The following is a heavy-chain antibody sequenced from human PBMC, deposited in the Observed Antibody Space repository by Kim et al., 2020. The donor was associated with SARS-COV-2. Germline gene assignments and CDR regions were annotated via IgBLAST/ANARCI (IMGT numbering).Heavy chain of an antibody. CDR2: ISRTGENT. J-gene: IGHJ4*02. D-gene: IGHD3-16*01. V-gene: IGHV3-23*01. CDR3: EGGVRSLAS. Sequence: GGSLRLSCAASGVNFNKNDMSWVRQAPGKGLQWVSTISRTGENTYYADSVKGRFTISRDTSTNTLYLQMDSLRVEDTAVYYCEGGVRSLASWGQVTLVTV. CDR1: GVNFNKND.